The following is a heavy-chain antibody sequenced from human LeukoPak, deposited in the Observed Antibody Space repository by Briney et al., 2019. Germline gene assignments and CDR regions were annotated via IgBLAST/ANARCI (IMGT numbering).Heavy chain of an antibody. V-gene: IGHV3-23*01. D-gene: IGHD3-22*01. CDR2: ICGSGGCT. CDR1: GFTFSSYA. J-gene: IGHJ3*02. Sequence: GGALRLSCAASGFTFSSYAMSWVRQAPGKGVGGVSAICGSGGCTYYADSVKGRFTISRDNSKDTLYLQMNSLRAEDTAVYYCAKVTGARRYYYDSSGSQPDAFDIWGQGTMVTVSS. CDR3: AKVTGARRYYYDSSGSQPDAFDI.